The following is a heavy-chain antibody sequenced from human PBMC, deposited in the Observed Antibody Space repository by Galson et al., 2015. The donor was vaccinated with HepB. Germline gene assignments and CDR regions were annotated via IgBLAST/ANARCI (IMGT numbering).Heavy chain of an antibody. CDR1: GFTFSGSA. CDR2: IRSKANSYAT. D-gene: IGHD2-2*01. Sequence: SLRLSCAASGFTFSGSAMHWVRQASGKGLEWVGRIRSKANSYATAYAASVKGRFTISRDDSKNTAYLQMNSLKTEDTAVYYCTSAIVVVPAARYYYYYGMDVWGQGTTVTVSS. J-gene: IGHJ6*02. CDR3: TSAIVVVPAARYYYYYGMDV. V-gene: IGHV3-73*01.